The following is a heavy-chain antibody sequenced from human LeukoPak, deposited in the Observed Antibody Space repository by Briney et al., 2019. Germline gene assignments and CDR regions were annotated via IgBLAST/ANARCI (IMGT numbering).Heavy chain of an antibody. CDR3: ARVGVVVVAAFDY. CDR2: IYHSGST. V-gene: IGHV4-4*02. Sequence: SETLSLTCAVSGGSISSSNWWSWVRQPPGKGLEWIGEIYHSGSTNYNPSLKSRVTISVDKSKNQFSLKLSSVTAADTAVYYCARVGVVVVAAFDYWGQGTLVTVSS. D-gene: IGHD2-15*01. J-gene: IGHJ4*02. CDR1: GGSISSSNW.